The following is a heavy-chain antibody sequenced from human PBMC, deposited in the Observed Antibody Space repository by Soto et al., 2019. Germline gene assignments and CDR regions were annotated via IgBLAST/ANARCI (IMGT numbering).Heavy chain of an antibody. V-gene: IGHV3-30-3*01. J-gene: IGHJ4*02. Sequence: GGSLRLSCAASGFTFTTYALHWVRQAPGKGLEWVAIISYDGSIKDYADSVKGRFTISRDNSKNTVYLQMNSLRPEDTAVYYCARDFGRAVTKGYYFDYWGQGTLVTVSS. D-gene: IGHD4-17*01. CDR1: GFTFTTYA. CDR3: ARDFGRAVTKGYYFDY. CDR2: ISYDGSIK.